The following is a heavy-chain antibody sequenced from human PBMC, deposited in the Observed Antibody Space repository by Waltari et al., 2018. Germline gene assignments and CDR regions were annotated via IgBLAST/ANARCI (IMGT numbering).Heavy chain of an antibody. D-gene: IGHD2-21*02. CDR1: GDSFSGHY. V-gene: IGHV4-34*02. J-gene: IGHJ5*02. CDR3: ARGRLLQNRRWFGP. Sequence: QVQLQQWGAGLWKPSETLSLTCAVYGDSFSGHYWSWIRQPPGKGLEWIGEINYSGTTNDNPSFKSRRSMSVDTSKNQFSLKRSSVTAADTAVYFCARGRLLQNRRWFGPWGQGTPVTVSS. CDR2: INYSGTT.